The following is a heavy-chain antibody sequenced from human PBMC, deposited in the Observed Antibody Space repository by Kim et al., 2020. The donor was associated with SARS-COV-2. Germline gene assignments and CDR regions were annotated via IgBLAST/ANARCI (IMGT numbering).Heavy chain of an antibody. CDR2: ISSSGSTI. Sequence: GGSLRLSCAASGFTFSDYYMSWIRQAPGKGLEWVSYISSSGSTIYYADSVKGRFTISRDNAKNSLYLQMNSLRAEDTAVYYCARDGRDGYRELYYYYGMDGWGQGTTVTVPS. V-gene: IGHV3-11*04. J-gene: IGHJ6*02. CDR1: GFTFSDYY. CDR3: ARDGRDGYRELYYYYGMDG. D-gene: IGHD5-12*01.